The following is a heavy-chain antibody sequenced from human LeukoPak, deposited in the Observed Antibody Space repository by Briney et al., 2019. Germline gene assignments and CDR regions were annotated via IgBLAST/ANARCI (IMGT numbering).Heavy chain of an antibody. V-gene: IGHV1-2*02. CDR1: GYTFTGYY. CDR2: INPNSGGT. J-gene: IGHJ6*02. CDR3: EASVRGYSYGYNYYYGMDV. Sequence: ASVKVSCKDSGYTFTGYYMHWVRQAPPQGIDWMGWINPNSGGTNYAHKFQGRVTMTRDTSISTAYMELRRLRSDDAAVHYWEASVRGYSYGYNYYYGMDVWGQGTTVTVSS. D-gene: IGHD5-18*01.